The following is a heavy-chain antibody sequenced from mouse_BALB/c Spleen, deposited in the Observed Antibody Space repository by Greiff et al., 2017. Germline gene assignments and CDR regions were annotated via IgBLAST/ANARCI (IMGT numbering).Heavy chain of an antibody. CDR2: INPSTGYT. CDR1: GYTFTSYW. CDR3: ARSFYYGNYLDY. J-gene: IGHJ4*01. V-gene: IGHV1-7*01. D-gene: IGHD2-1*01. Sequence: QVQLKQSGAELAKPGASVKMSCKASGYTFTSYWMHWVKQRPGQGLEWIGYINPSTGYTEYNQKFKDKATLTADKSSSTAYMQLSSLTSEDSAVYYCARSFYYGNYLDYWGQGTSVTVSS.